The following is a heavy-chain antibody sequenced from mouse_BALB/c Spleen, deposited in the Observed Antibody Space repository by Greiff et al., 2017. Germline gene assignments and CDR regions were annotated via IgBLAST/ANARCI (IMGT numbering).Heavy chain of an antibody. CDR1: GFNIKDTY. V-gene: IGHV14-3*02. D-gene: IGHD2-2*01. CDR3: ASLYGYDGGAWFAY. CDR2: IDPANGNT. J-gene: IGHJ3*01. Sequence: DVKLQESGAELVKPGASVKLSCTASGFNIKDTYMHWVKQRPEQGLEWIGRIDPANGNTKYDPKFQGKATITADTSSNTAYLQLSSLTSEDTAVYYCASLYGYDGGAWFAYWGQGTLVTVSA.